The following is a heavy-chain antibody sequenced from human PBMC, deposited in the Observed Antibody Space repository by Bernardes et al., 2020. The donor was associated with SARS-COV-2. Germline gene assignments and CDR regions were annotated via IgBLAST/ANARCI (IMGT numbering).Heavy chain of an antibody. CDR3: ARDGHYGDYSLDY. CDR1: GFTFSSYG. J-gene: IGHJ4*02. Sequence: GGSLRLSCAASGFTFSSYGMHWVRQAPGKGLEWVAVIWYDGRNKYYADSVKGRFTISRDNSKNTLYLQMNSLRAEDTAVYYCARDGHYGDYSLDYWGQGTLVTVSS. CDR2: IWYDGRNK. D-gene: IGHD4-17*01. V-gene: IGHV3-33*01.